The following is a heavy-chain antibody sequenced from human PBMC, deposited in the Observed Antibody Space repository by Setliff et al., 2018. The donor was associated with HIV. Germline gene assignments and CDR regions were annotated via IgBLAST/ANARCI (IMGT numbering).Heavy chain of an antibody. CDR1: GGTFSSDA. J-gene: IGHJ4*02. D-gene: IGHD5-12*01. CDR2: INPMFGTA. CDR3: VRDGASGYLSN. V-gene: IGHV1-69*13. Sequence: VASVKVSCKASGGTFSSDAISWVRQAPGKGLEWVGGINPMFGTANYAQKYLGRVTIRADESTITAHLELSSLTYEDTAVFYCVRDGASGYLSNWGQGTPVTVSS.